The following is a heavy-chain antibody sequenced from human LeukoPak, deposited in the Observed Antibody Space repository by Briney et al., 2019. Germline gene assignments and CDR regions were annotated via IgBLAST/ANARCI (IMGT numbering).Heavy chain of an antibody. CDR2: IIPIFGTA. CDR1: GGTFSSYA. CDR3: ARETIWDKGSYGY. Sequence: SVKVSCKASGGTFSSYAISWVRQAPGQGLEWVGGIIPIFGTANYAQKFQGRATITADKSTSTAYMELSSLRSEDTAVYYCARETIWDKGSYGYWGQGTLVTVSS. D-gene: IGHD1-26*01. J-gene: IGHJ4*02. V-gene: IGHV1-69*06.